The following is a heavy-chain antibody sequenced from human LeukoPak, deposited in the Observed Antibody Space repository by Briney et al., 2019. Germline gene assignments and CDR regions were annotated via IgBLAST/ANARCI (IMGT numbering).Heavy chain of an antibody. Sequence: GGSLRLSCAASGFTFSSHWMHWVRQAPGRGVVWVSRINSDGSSTSYADSVKGRFTISRDNAKNTLYLQMNSLRAEDTAVYYCARGNYFDYWGQGTLVTVS. CDR3: ARGNYFDY. J-gene: IGHJ4*02. V-gene: IGHV3-74*01. CDR2: INSDGSST. CDR1: GFTFSSHW.